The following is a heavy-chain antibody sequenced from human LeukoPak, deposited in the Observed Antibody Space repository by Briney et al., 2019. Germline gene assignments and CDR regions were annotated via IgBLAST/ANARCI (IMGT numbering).Heavy chain of an antibody. V-gene: IGHV1-3*01. D-gene: IGHD1-26*01. J-gene: IGHJ4*02. Sequence: GSVKVSCKASGYTFTSYAMHWVRQAPGQRLEWMEWINAGNGNTKYSQKFQGRVTITRDTSASTAYMELSSLRSEDTAVYYCARDYSGSYYRNTFDYWGQGTLVTVSS. CDR1: GYTFTSYA. CDR3: ARDYSGSYYRNTFDY. CDR2: INAGNGNT.